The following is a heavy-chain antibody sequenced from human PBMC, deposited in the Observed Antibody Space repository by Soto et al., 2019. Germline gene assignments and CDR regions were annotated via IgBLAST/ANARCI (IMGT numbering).Heavy chain of an antibody. Sequence: EVQLLESGGDLVQPGGSLRLSCAASGFTFPTYAMTWVRRAPGKGLEWVSTITHSSDVSYYADSVMGRFTISRDNSKNTLSLQMSGLRAEDTPVYYCARGGPRDGYRDLDYCGQGTQVTVAS. J-gene: IGHJ4*02. CDR1: GFTFPTYA. V-gene: IGHV3-23*01. CDR3: ARGGPRDGYRDLDY. CDR2: ITHSSDVS. D-gene: IGHD5-18*01.